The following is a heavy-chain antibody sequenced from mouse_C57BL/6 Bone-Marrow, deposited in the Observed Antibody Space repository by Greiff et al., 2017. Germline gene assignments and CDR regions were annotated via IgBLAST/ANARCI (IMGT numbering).Heavy chain of an antibody. Sequence: VQLQQPGAELVKPGASVKLSCKASGYTFTSYWMHWVKQRPGQGLEWIGMIHPNSGSTNYNEKFKSKATLTVDKSASTAYMQLSSLTSEDSAVYYCAYDYDGAMDYWGQGTSVTVSS. CDR2: IHPNSGST. CDR1: GYTFTSYW. CDR3: AYDYDGAMDY. V-gene: IGHV1-64*01. D-gene: IGHD2-4*01. J-gene: IGHJ4*01.